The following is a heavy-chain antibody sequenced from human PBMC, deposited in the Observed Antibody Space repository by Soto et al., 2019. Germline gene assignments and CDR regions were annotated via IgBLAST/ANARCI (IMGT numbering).Heavy chain of an antibody. CDR2: ISAYNGNT. J-gene: IGHJ5*02. CDR3: AISTVTTPRQGWFDP. D-gene: IGHD4-17*01. Sequence: QVQLVQSGAEVKKPGASVKVSCKASGYTFTSYGISWVRQAPGQGLEWMGWISAYNGNTNYAQKLQGRVTMTTDTSTSTAYMELRSLRPDDTAVYYCAISTVTTPRQGWFDPWGQGTLVTVSS. CDR1: GYTFTSYG. V-gene: IGHV1-18*01.